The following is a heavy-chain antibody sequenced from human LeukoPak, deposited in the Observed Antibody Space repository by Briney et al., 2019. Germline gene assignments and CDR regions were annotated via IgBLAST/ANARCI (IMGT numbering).Heavy chain of an antibody. D-gene: IGHD3-22*01. V-gene: IGHV3-48*01. J-gene: IGHJ4*02. Sequence: GGSLRLSCAASGFTFSSYSMNWVRQAPGKGLEWISYITTSGGAKNYADSVKGRFTISRDNAENSLYLQMSSLRAEDTAVYYCARTRSSGYLTPDYWGQGTLVTVSS. CDR3: ARTRSSGYLTPDY. CDR2: ITTSGGAK. CDR1: GFTFSSYS.